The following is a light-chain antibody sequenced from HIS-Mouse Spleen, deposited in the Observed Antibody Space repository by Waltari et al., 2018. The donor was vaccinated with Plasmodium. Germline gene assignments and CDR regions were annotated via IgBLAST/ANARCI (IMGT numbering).Light chain of an antibody. Sequence: SYELTQPPSVSVSPGQTARITCPGHALPKKYAYWYQQKPGQAPVLVIYEDSKRPSGIPERFSGSSSGTMATLTISGAQVEDEADYYCYSTDSSGNHRVFGGGTKLTVL. CDR3: YSTDSSGNHRV. J-gene: IGLJ3*02. V-gene: IGLV3-10*01. CDR2: EDS. CDR1: ALPKKY.